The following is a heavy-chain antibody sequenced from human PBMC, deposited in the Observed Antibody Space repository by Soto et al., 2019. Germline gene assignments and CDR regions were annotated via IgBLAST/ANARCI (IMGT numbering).Heavy chain of an antibody. Sequence: GGSLRLSCAASGFTFSSYGMHWVRQAPGKGLEWVAVISYDGSNKYYADSVKGRFTISRDNSKNTLYLQMNSLRAEDTAVYYCAKGNYDILTGYSAVDYWGQGTLVTVSS. CDR1: GFTFSSYG. CDR3: AKGNYDILTGYSAVDY. J-gene: IGHJ4*02. V-gene: IGHV3-30*18. D-gene: IGHD3-9*01. CDR2: ISYDGSNK.